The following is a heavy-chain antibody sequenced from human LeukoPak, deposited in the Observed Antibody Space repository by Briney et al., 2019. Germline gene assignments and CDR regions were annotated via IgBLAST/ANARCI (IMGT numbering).Heavy chain of an antibody. D-gene: IGHD5-24*01. Sequence: SETLSLTCSVSGDSVSSSPYYWGWIRQPPGKGLEWIGNTFSSSTLYNASLRSRVTIVVDTSKNQFSLKLTSATAADTAIYFCARYKFHNYFDPWGQGTLVVVSS. CDR1: GDSVSSSPYY. CDR2: TFSSST. CDR3: ARYKFHNYFDP. J-gene: IGHJ5*02. V-gene: IGHV4-61*01.